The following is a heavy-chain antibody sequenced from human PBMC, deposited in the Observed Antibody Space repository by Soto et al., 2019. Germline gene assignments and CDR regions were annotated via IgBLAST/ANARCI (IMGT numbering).Heavy chain of an antibody. CDR3: ARAVVPATCCAFDV. Sequence: QVQLQESGPGLVKPSETLSLTCTVSGDSISSYHWSWIRQSPGKGLEWFGFIYDSGSTHYNPSLKSRVTISADTSKNQFSLKLSSVTAADTAMYYCARAVVPATCCAFDVWGQGTVVTVSS. V-gene: IGHV4-59*01. CDR1: GDSISSYH. J-gene: IGHJ3*01. CDR2: IYDSGST. D-gene: IGHD1-26*01.